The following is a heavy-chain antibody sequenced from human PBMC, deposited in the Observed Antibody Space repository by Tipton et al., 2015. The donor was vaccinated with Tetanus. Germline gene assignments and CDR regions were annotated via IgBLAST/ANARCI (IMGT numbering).Heavy chain of an antibody. CDR2: IYPDDSDT. Sequence: QSGAEVKKPGESLKISCKGSGYAFTKYWIGWVRQMPGKGLEWMGIIYPDDSDTRYSPSFQGQVTVSADRAINTAYLQWSSLQASDTAMYFCARHPRGNAGNPLYYFDHWGQGTLVIASS. J-gene: IGHJ4*02. D-gene: IGHD4-23*01. CDR3: ARHPRGNAGNPLYYFDH. CDR1: GYAFTKYW. V-gene: IGHV5-51*01.